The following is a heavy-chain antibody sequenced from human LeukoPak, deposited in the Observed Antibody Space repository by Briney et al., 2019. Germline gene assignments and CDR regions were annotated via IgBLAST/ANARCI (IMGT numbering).Heavy chain of an antibody. V-gene: IGHV1-2*02. CDR2: INPNSGGT. Sequence: ASVKVSCKASGYTFTAYDIHWVRQAPGQGLEWMGWINPNSGGTNYAQKFQGRVTMTRDTSISTAYTELSRLRSDDTAVYYCTRDVGSRYGHDCWGQGTLVTVS. CDR1: GYTFTAYD. CDR3: TRDVGSRYGHDC. J-gene: IGHJ4*02. D-gene: IGHD5-18*01.